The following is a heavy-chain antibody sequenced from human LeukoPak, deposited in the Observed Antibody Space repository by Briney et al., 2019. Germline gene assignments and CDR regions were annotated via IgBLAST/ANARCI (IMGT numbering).Heavy chain of an antibody. CDR1: GGSFSGYY. CDR3: ARGGVSDWFDP. V-gene: IGHV4-34*01. Sequence: SETLSLTCAVYGGSFSGYYWSWIRRPPGKGLEWIGEINHSGSTNYNPSLKSRVTISVDTSKNQFSLKLSSVTAADTAVYYCARGGVSDWFDPWGQGTLVTVSS. D-gene: IGHD2-8*01. J-gene: IGHJ5*02. CDR2: INHSGST.